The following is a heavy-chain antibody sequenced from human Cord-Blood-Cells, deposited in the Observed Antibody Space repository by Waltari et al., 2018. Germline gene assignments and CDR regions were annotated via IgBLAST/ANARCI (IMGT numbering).Heavy chain of an antibody. CDR3: ARCHDTYYYGSGSYYAFDI. V-gene: IGHV4-34*01. D-gene: IGHD3-10*01. CDR2: TNHSGRP. Sequence: QVQLQQWGAGLLKPSETLSLTCAVYGGSFSGYYWSWIRQPPGKGLEWLGETNHSGRPNYDPSLNVRVTISVDTSKNQFSRKLSSVTAADTAVYYCARCHDTYYYGSGSYYAFDIWGQGTMVTVSS. CDR1: GGSFSGYY. J-gene: IGHJ3*02.